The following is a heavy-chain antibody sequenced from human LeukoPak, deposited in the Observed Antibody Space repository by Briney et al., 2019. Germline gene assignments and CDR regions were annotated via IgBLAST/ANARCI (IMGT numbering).Heavy chain of an antibody. Sequence: PGGSLSLSCAASGFTFSSYAMSWVRQAPGKGLEWVSAISGSGGSTYYADSVKGRFTISRDNSKNTLYLQMNSLRAEDTAVYYCAKPREDYYGSGSYYFDYWGQGTLVTVSS. V-gene: IGHV3-23*01. J-gene: IGHJ4*02. CDR1: GFTFSSYA. D-gene: IGHD3-10*01. CDR3: AKPREDYYGSGSYYFDY. CDR2: ISGSGGST.